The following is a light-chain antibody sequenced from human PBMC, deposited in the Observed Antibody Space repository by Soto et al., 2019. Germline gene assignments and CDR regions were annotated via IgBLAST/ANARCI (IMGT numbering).Light chain of an antibody. V-gene: IGKV3-15*01. CDR2: GAS. J-gene: IGKJ4*01. CDR3: QQYNNWPLT. CDR1: QSVSSN. Sequence: EIGMTQYTATLSVSPGERATLSCRASQSVSSNLAWYQQKPGQAPRLLMYGASVRATGIPGRFSGSGSGTECTLTISSLQSEDFAVYYCQQYNNWPLTFGGGTKVDVK.